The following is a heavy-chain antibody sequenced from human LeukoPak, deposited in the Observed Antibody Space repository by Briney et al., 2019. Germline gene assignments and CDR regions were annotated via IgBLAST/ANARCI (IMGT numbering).Heavy chain of an antibody. CDR3: ARESLRFQH. J-gene: IGHJ1*01. Sequence: PGGSLTLSCAASGLTFSNAWMSWVRQAPGKGLEWVSYISSSGSTIYYADSVKGRFTISRDNAKNSLYLQMNSLRAEDTAVYYCARESLRFQHWGQGTLVTVSS. V-gene: IGHV3-11*04. CDR2: ISSSGSTI. CDR1: GLTFSNAW. D-gene: IGHD3-10*01.